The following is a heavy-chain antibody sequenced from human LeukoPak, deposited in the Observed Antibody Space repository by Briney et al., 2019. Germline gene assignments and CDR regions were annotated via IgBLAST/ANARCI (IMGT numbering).Heavy chain of an antibody. D-gene: IGHD3-9*01. CDR1: GFTFSNYG. CDR3: AKDHSGELRYFDWLLSSDY. J-gene: IGHJ4*02. Sequence: GGSLRLSCTASGFTFSNYGMSWVRQAPGKGLEWVSAISGSGAATYYADSVKGRFTISRDNSKNTLYLQMNSLRAEDTAVYYCAKDHSGELRYFDWLLSSDYWGQGTLVTVSS. CDR2: ISGSGAAT. V-gene: IGHV3-23*01.